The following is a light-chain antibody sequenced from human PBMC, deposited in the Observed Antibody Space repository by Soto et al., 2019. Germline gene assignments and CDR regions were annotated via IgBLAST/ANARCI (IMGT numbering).Light chain of an antibody. V-gene: IGLV2-14*01. CDR1: SSDVGGYNS. Sequence: QSALTQPASVSGSPGLSIAISCTGTSSDVGGYNSVSWYQQRPGKAPKLMIYDASNRPSGVSNRFSGSKSGNTASLTISGLQAEDEGDYYCSSYTTGGSYVFGTGTKVTVL. J-gene: IGLJ1*01. CDR3: SSYTTGGSYV. CDR2: DAS.